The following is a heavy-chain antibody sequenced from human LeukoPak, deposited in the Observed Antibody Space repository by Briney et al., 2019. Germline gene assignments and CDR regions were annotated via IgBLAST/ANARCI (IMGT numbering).Heavy chain of an antibody. CDR2: INSDGSIA. D-gene: IGHD1-26*01. J-gene: IGHJ4*02. CDR1: GFTFSSYR. Sequence: GGSLRLSCAASGFTFSSYRMHWVRQAPGMGLVWVSRINSDGSIASYADSVKGRFTISRDNAKNTLSLQMSSLRAEDTAVYYCVRGYSGSFLDYWGQGTLVTVSS. V-gene: IGHV3-74*01. CDR3: VRGYSGSFLDY.